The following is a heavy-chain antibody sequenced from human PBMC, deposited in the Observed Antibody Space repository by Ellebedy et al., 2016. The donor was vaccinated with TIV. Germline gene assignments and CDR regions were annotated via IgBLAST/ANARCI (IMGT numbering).Heavy chain of an antibody. CDR2: ISSGSNYI. D-gene: IGHD3-3*01. Sequence: GESLKISCAASGFTFSGYTINWVRQAPGKGLEWVSSISSGSNYIFYADSVRGRFTISRNNSKNSLYLQINGLRAEDTAVYYCARGYDFEDYWGQGTLVTVSS. V-gene: IGHV3-21*03. CDR3: ARGYDFEDY. J-gene: IGHJ4*02. CDR1: GFTFSGYT.